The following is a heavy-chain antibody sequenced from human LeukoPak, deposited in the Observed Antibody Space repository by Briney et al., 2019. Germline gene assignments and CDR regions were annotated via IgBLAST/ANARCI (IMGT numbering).Heavy chain of an antibody. CDR1: GYTFTSYG. D-gene: IGHD3-16*02. CDR2: ISAYNGNT. Sequence: ASVKVSCKASGYTFTSYGISWVRQAPGQGLEWMGWISAYNGNTNYAQKFQGRVTMTRDTSISTAYMELSRLRSDDTAVYYCARDLTHRRDTPYNWFDPWGQGTLVTVSS. V-gene: IGHV1-18*01. CDR3: ARDLTHRRDTPYNWFDP. J-gene: IGHJ5*02.